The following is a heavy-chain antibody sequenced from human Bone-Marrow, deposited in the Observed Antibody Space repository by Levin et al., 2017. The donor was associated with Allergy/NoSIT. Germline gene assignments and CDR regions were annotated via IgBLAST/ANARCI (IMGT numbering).Heavy chain of an antibody. J-gene: IGHJ4*02. V-gene: IGHV6-1*01. D-gene: IGHD6-6*01. CDR1: WDSVSSTSAA. CDR3: ARDLLIASRLRSNYFDY. CDR2: TYYRSKWYN. Sequence: SQTLSLTCAISWDSVSSTSAAWNWIRQSPSRGLEWLGRTYYRSKWYNDYAVSVKSRIIINPDTSKNQFSLHLNSVTPEDTAVYYCARDLLIASRLRSNYFDYWGQGILVTVSS.